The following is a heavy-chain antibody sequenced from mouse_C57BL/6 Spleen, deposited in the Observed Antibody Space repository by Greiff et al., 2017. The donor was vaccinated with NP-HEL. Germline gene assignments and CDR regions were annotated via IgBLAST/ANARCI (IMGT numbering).Heavy chain of an antibody. V-gene: IGHV1-74*01. CDR3: AINWDVWYFDV. Sequence: QVQLQQSGAELVKPGASVKVSCKASGYTFTSYWMHWVKQRPGQGLEWIGRIHPSDSDTNYNQKFKGKATLTVDKSSSTAYMQLSSLTSEDSAVYYCAINWDVWYFDVWGTGTTVTVSS. CDR2: IHPSDSDT. CDR1: GYTFTSYW. D-gene: IGHD4-1*02. J-gene: IGHJ1*03.